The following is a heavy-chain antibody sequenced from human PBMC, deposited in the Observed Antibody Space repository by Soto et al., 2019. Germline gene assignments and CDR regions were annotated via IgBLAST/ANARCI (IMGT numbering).Heavy chain of an antibody. J-gene: IGHJ4*02. Sequence: GGSLRLSCAASGFTFSSYGMHWVRQAPGKGLEWVAVISYDGSNKYYADSVKGRFTISRDNSKNTLYLQMNSLRAEDTAVYYCAKDIGGELPGDFDYWGQGTLVTVSS. CDR2: ISYDGSNK. V-gene: IGHV3-30*18. CDR3: AKDIGGELPGDFDY. CDR1: GFTFSSYG. D-gene: IGHD1-26*01.